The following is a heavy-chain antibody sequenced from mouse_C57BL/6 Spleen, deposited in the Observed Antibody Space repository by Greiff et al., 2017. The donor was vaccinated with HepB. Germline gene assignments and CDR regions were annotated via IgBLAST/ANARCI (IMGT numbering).Heavy chain of an antibody. CDR2: INPNNGGT. V-gene: IGHV1-18*01. CDR3: ARSGGYDGSWYFDV. J-gene: IGHJ1*03. Sequence: EVQLQQSGPELVKPGASVKIPCKASGYTFTDYNMDWVKQSHGKSLEWIGDINPNNGGTIYNQKFKGKATLTVDKSSSTAYMELRSLTSEDTAVYYCARSGGYDGSWYFDVWGTGTTVTVSS. D-gene: IGHD2-2*01. CDR1: GYTFTDYN.